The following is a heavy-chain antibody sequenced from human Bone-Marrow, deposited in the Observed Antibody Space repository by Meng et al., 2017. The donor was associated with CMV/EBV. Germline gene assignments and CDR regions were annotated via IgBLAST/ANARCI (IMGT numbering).Heavy chain of an antibody. CDR3: ARGDISDYDSTGYLY. CDR1: GGSLSGYH. CDR2: INYRGTT. V-gene: IGHV4-34*01. J-gene: IGHJ4*02. D-gene: IGHD3-22*01. Sequence: VELQQWGAGLFKFSETMPLTCGFSGGSLSGYHWNWIRQAPGKGLEWIGEINYRGTTNYDPSLKSRVTISIDMSNNQFSLKLTSVTAADTAVYYCARGDISDYDSTGYLYWGQGTLVTVSS.